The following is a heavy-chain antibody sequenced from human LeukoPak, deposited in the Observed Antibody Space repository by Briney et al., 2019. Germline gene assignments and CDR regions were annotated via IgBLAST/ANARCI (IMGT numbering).Heavy chain of an antibody. CDR1: GGSISSRSYY. CDR2: IYYSGST. D-gene: IGHD3-22*01. Sequence: SETLSLTCSVSGGSISSRSYYWGWIRQPPGKGLEWIGSIYYSGSTYYNPSLKSRVTISVDTSKNQFSLKLSSVTAADTAVYYCARDVHPMHYYDSSGSFFDIWGQGTMVTVSS. CDR3: ARDVHPMHYYDSSGSFFDI. V-gene: IGHV4-39*07. J-gene: IGHJ3*02.